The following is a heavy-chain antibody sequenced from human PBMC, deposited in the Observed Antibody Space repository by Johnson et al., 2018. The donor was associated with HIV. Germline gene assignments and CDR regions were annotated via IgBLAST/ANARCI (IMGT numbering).Heavy chain of an antibody. V-gene: IGHV3-66*02. CDR1: GFTVSSNY. CDR3: AKDERQFGGWSHSFDI. J-gene: IGHJ3*02. CDR2: IGPAGDT. D-gene: IGHD3-16*01. Sequence: VQLMESGGGLVQPGGSLRLSCAASGFTVSSNYMSWVRQAPGKGLEWVSVIGPAGDTYFADSEKGRFTISRDNSKNTLYLQMISLGAEDTAVYFCAKDERQFGGWSHSFDIWGQGTKVTVSA.